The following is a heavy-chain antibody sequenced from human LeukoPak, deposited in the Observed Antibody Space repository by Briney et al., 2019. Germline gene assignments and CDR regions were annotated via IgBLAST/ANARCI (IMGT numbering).Heavy chain of an antibody. J-gene: IGHJ4*02. Sequence: GASVKVSCKASGYTFTGYYMHWVRQAPGQGLEWMGWINPNSGGTNYAQKFQGRVTMTRDTSISTAYMELSRLRSDDTAVYYCATRRGYSGYDSHDYWGQGTLVTVSS. D-gene: IGHD5-12*01. CDR3: ATRRGYSGYDSHDY. CDR2: INPNSGGT. V-gene: IGHV1-2*02. CDR1: GYTFTGYY.